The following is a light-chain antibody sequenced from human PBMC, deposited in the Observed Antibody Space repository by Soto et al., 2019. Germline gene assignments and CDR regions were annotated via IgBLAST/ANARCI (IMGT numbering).Light chain of an antibody. CDR1: QGVSTF. V-gene: IGKV1-16*01. J-gene: IGKJ4*01. Sequence: DIQMAQSPSSLSASLGDRVNITCRASQGVSTFLAWFQQKPGKAPKSLIYFASSLQSGVPSRFSGSGSGTDFTLTISSLQPEGFATYYCQQDNVYPFTFGGGTKVDTK. CDR2: FAS. CDR3: QQDNVYPFT.